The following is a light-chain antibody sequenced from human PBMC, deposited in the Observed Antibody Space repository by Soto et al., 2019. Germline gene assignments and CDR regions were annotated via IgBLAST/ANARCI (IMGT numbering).Light chain of an antibody. V-gene: IGKV1-39*01. J-gene: IGKJ5*01. CDR2: STS. Sequence: DIQMTQAPSYLSASVGDRVNITCRASQNIRNSLNWYQQKPGKAPKLLISSTSSLQSGVPSRFSGSGSGTDFTLTISSLQPEDFASYYCQQSYSTPSITFGQGTRLEI. CDR1: QNIRNS. CDR3: QQSYSTPSIT.